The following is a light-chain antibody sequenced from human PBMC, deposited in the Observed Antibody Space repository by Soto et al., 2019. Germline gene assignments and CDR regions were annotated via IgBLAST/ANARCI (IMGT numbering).Light chain of an antibody. Sequence: ETVMTQSPATLSVSPGERATLSCRASQSVGSNLAWYQQKPGQAPRLLIYGASTRATGIPARFSGSGSGTEFTLTISSLQSEDFAVYYCQQYNNWPLFGPGTKVDIK. CDR1: QSVGSN. CDR3: QQYNNWPL. V-gene: IGKV3-15*01. CDR2: GAS. J-gene: IGKJ3*01.